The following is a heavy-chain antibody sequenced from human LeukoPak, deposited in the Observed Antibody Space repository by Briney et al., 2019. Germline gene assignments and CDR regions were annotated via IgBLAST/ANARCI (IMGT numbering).Heavy chain of an antibody. J-gene: IGHJ4*02. D-gene: IGHD3-10*01. CDR3: ARHTKGTMGPHY. CDR2: IYNSVST. V-gene: IGHV4-59*08. Sequence: SETLSLTCTVPGGSISDYYWSWIRRPPGQGLEWMGDIYNSVSTNYNPSPKSRVTISVDTFKNQFSLRLSSVTAADTALYYCARHTKGTMGPHYWGQGTLVTVSS. CDR1: GGSISDYY.